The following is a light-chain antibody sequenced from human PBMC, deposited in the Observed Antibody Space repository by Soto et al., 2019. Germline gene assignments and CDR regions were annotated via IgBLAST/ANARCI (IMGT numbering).Light chain of an antibody. CDR3: QQRSNWPLT. Sequence: EIVLTQSPATLSLSPGERATLSCRASQSVSTYLAWYQQKPGQAPRLLIYEASNRATGSPARFSGSGSGTEFTLTISSLDPEDFAVYYCQQRSNWPLTFGGGTTVEI. CDR1: QSVSTY. J-gene: IGKJ4*02. V-gene: IGKV3-11*01. CDR2: EAS.